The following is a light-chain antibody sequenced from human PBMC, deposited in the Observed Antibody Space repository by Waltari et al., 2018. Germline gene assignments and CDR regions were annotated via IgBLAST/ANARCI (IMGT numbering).Light chain of an antibody. CDR2: AAS. CDR3: QQSYSLPPT. CDR1: QTVSNY. J-gene: IGKJ1*01. V-gene: IGKV1-39*01. Sequence: DIQMTQSPPSLSASVGDRVTISCRASQTVSNYLNRVQQKSGKAPKLLIYAASTLQGGVPPRFTGSGAGTDFTLTITSLQPEDFATYYCQQSYSLPPTFGQGTKVEVK.